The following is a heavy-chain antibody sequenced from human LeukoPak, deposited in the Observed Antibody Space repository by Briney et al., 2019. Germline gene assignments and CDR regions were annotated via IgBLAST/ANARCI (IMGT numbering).Heavy chain of an antibody. D-gene: IGHD2-2*01. CDR1: GYTFTGYY. CDR2: INPNSGGT. CDR3: ARVAFSVVPAAMFVGGWFDP. Sequence: ASVKVSCKASGYTFTGYYMHWVRQAPGQGLEWMGWINPNSGGTNYAQKFQGRVTMTRDTSISTAYMELSRLRSDDTAVYYCARVAFSVVPAAMFVGGWFDPWGQGTLVTVSS. V-gene: IGHV1-2*02. J-gene: IGHJ5*02.